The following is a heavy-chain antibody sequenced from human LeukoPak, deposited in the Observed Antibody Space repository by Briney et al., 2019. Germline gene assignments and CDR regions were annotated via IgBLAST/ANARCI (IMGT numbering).Heavy chain of an antibody. D-gene: IGHD6-19*01. CDR1: GFTFSSYG. J-gene: IGHJ5*02. V-gene: IGHV3-30*02. CDR3: ARDGEAVARFDP. CDR2: IRYDGSNK. Sequence: GGSLRLSCAASGFTFSSYGMHWVRQAPGKGLEWVTFIRYDGSNKYYADSVKGRFTISRDNSKNTLYLQMNSLRGEDTAVYYCARDGEAVARFDPWGQGTLVTVSS.